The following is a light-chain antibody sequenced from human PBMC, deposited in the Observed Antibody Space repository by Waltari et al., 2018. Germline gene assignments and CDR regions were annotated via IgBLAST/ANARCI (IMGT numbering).Light chain of an antibody. CDR3: SSYVDSNNIL. V-gene: IGLV2-8*01. J-gene: IGLJ2*01. CDR2: EVN. CDR1: SSDVGGHTY. Sequence: QSALTQPPSASGSPGQSVTISCTGVSSDVGGHTYVSWSQQHPGKAPKVMIYEVNNRPSGVPDRFSGSKSGNTASLTVSGLQAEDEASYYCSSYVDSNNILFGGGTKLTVL.